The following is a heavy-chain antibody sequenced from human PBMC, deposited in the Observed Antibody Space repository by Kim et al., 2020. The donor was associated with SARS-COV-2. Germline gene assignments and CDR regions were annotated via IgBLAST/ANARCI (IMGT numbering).Heavy chain of an antibody. D-gene: IGHD3-16*01. CDR3: ASSLKGGHYFDY. V-gene: IGHV4-39*01. CDR2: IYYSGST. J-gene: IGHJ4*02. Sequence: SETLSLTCTVSGGSISSSSYYWGWIRQPPGKGLEWIGSIYYSGSTYYNPSLKSRVTISVDTSKNQFSLKLSSVTAADTAVYYCASSLKGGHYFDYWGQGT. CDR1: GGSISSSSYY.